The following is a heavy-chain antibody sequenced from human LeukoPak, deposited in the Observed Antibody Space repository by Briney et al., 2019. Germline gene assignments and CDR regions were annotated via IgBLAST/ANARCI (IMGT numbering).Heavy chain of an antibody. D-gene: IGHD3-10*01. J-gene: IGHJ3*02. Sequence: SETLSLTCTVSGGSLSSGGYYWSWIRQPPGKGLEWIGYIYHSGSTYYNPSLKSRVTISVDRSKNQFSLKLSSVTAADTAVYYCARKVRGVYAFDIWGQGTMVTVSS. CDR1: GGSLSSGGYY. CDR3: ARKVRGVYAFDI. V-gene: IGHV4-30-2*01. CDR2: IYHSGST.